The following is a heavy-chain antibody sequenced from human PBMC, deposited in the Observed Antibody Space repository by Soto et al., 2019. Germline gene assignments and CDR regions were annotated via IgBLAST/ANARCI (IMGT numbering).Heavy chain of an antibody. CDR1: GGTFSSYA. Sequence: GASVKVSCKASGGTFSSYAISWVRQAPGEGIEWMGGIIPIFGTANYAQKFQGRVTIAADESTSTAYMELSSLRSEDTAVYHCAKRGVGGRGDSAPGGRGPLATVSS. CDR3: AKRGVGGRGDSAP. CDR2: IIPIFGTA. D-gene: IGHD3-10*01. J-gene: IGHJ5*02. V-gene: IGHV1-69*13.